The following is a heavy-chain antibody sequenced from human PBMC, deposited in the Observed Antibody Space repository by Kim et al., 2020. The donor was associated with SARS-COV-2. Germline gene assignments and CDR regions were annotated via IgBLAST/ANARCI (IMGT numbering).Heavy chain of an antibody. Sequence: SETLSLTCTVSGGSISSYYWSWIRQPPGKGLEWIGYIYYSGSTNYNSSLKSRVTISVDTSKNQFSLKLSSVTAADTAVHYCARDSAAAAGTGLVFDIWGQGTMVTVTS. CDR2: IYYSGST. CDR1: GGSISSYY. CDR3: ARDSAAAAGTGLVFDI. V-gene: IGHV4-59*01. J-gene: IGHJ3*02. D-gene: IGHD6-13*01.